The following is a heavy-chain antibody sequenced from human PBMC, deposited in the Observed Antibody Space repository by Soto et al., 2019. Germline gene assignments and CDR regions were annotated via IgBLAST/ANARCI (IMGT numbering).Heavy chain of an antibody. CDR3: ARDADTSGHFSYFDY. D-gene: IGHD3-22*01. Sequence: QVQLVESGGGVVQPGRSQRLSCTASGSRFTYYGMHWVRQAPGKGLKWVAGMSVDGSIIVYDDSVKGRFTISRDNSKNTLYLQMNNLRAEDTAVYYCARDADTSGHFSYFDYWGQGTLVTVSS. CDR2: MSVDGSII. V-gene: IGHV3-33*01. J-gene: IGHJ4*02. CDR1: GSRFTYYG.